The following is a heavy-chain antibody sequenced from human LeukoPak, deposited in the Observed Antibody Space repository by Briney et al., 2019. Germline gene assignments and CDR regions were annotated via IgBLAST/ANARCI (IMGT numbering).Heavy chain of an antibody. CDR1: GGSISSYY. CDR3: ARHAQVPSYYYYYYMDV. D-gene: IGHD4/OR15-4a*01. Sequence: SETLSLTCTVSGGSISSYYWSWIRQPPGKGLEWIGYIYYSGSTNYNPSLKSRVTISVDTSKNQFSLKLSSVPAADTAVYYCARHAQVPSYYYYYYMDVWGKGTTVTVSS. J-gene: IGHJ6*03. V-gene: IGHV4-59*08. CDR2: IYYSGST.